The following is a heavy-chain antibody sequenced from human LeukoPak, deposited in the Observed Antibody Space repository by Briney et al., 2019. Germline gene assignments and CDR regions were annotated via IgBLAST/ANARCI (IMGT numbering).Heavy chain of an antibody. CDR3: ARGRPGSGWSFDY. V-gene: IGHV1-46*01. J-gene: IGHJ4*02. D-gene: IGHD6-19*01. CDR2: INPSGGTT. CDR1: GYTFTTHY. Sequence: ASARLSCKASGYTFTTHYMHWVRQAPGQGLEWMGIINPSGGTTNYAQKFQGRVTMTRDTSATTLYMELSSLRSEDTAVYYCARGRPGSGWSFDYWGQGTLASVSS.